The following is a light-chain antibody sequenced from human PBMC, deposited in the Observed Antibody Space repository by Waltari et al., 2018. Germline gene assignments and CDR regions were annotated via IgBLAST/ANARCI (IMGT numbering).Light chain of an antibody. CDR2: ATS. CDR3: QQYYTYPRT. CDR1: QGISSY. J-gene: IGKJ1*01. V-gene: IGKV1-8*01. Sequence: AIRMTQSPSSLDASTGDRVNITCRASQGISSYLAWYQQKPGKAPKLLMYATSTMQSGVPSRFSGSGSGTDFTLTISCLQSEDFATYYCQQYYTYPRTFGQGTKVET.